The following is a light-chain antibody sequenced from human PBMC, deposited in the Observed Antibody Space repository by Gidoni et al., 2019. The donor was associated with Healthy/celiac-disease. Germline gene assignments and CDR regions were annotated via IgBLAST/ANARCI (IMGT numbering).Light chain of an antibody. Sequence: DIQMTKSPSSLSASVGDRVTITCRASQSSSSYLNWYQQKPGKAPKLLIYAASSLQSGVPSSFSGSGSGTDFTLIISSLQPEDFATYYWQQGYSTPRVTFGPGTKVDI. J-gene: IGKJ3*01. CDR2: AAS. CDR1: QSSSSY. CDR3: QQGYSTPRVT. V-gene: IGKV1-39*01.